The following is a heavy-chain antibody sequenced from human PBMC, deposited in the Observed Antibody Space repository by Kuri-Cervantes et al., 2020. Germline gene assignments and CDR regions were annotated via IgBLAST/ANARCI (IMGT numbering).Heavy chain of an antibody. Sequence: SETLSLTCAVYGGSFSGYYWSWIRQPPGKGLEWIGEINHSGSINYNPSLKSRVTISVDTSKNQFSLKLSSVTAADTAVYYCARATYYDRSGYYYFDYWGQGTLVTVSS. V-gene: IGHV4-34*01. J-gene: IGHJ4*02. D-gene: IGHD3-22*01. CDR2: INHSGSI. CDR3: ARATYYDRSGYYYFDY. CDR1: GGSFSGYY.